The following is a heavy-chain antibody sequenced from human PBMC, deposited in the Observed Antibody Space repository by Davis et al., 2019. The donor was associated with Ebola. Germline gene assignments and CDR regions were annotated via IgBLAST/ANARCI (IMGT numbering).Heavy chain of an antibody. CDR2: IDPSDSYT. J-gene: IGHJ2*01. D-gene: IGHD7-27*01. Sequence: GESLKISCKGSGYSFTSYWINWVRQMPGKGLEWMGRIDPSDSYTRYSPSFQGHVTMSTDKSIRTAYLQWSNLKASDTAIYYCTRESGDNSGWYFDLWGRGTLVTVSS. V-gene: IGHV5-10-1*01. CDR1: GYSFTSYW. CDR3: TRESGDNSGWYFDL.